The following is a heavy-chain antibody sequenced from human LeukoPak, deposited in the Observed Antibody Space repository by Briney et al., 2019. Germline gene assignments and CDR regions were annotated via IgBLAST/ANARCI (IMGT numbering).Heavy chain of an antibody. D-gene: IGHD4/OR15-4a*01. CDR2: IRYDGSNK. CDR3: ARRAGAYSHPYDY. V-gene: IGHV3-30*02. Sequence: GGSLKLSCAASGFTFSSYGMNWVRQAPGKGLEWVGFIRYDGSNKYYADTVKGRFTISRDTSKNTLYLQMNSLRADDTAVYYCARRAGAYSHPYDYWGQGTLVTVSS. J-gene: IGHJ4*02. CDR1: GFTFSSYG.